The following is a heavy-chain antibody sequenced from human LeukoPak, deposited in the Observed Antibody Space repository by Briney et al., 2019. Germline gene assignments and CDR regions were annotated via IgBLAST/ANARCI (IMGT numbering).Heavy chain of an antibody. CDR3: IVVVEPPDSDGFDV. Sequence: PGGSLTLSCAASGFTFGNSWVHWVRQAPGKGLVWVSLINADGSIRTYADSVRGRFTIARDNARNTLSLQLNSLTIEDTAVYYCIVVVEPPDSDGFDVWGQGTMITVSS. J-gene: IGHJ3*01. D-gene: IGHD1-14*01. V-gene: IGHV3-74*01. CDR2: INADGSIR. CDR1: GFTFGNSW.